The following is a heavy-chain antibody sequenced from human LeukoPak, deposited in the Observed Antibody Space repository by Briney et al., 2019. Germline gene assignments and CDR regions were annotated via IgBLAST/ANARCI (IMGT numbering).Heavy chain of an antibody. D-gene: IGHD6-6*01. V-gene: IGHV3-23*01. J-gene: IGHJ4*02. CDR1: GFTFSSYA. CDR2: ISGSGGST. Sequence: GGSLRLSCAASGFTFSSYAMSWVRQAPGKGLEWVSAISGSGGSTYCADSVKGRFTISRDNSKNTLYLQMNSLRAEDTAVYYCAKDRYSSSSGHSYYFDYWGQGTLVTVSS. CDR3: AKDRYSSSSGHSYYFDY.